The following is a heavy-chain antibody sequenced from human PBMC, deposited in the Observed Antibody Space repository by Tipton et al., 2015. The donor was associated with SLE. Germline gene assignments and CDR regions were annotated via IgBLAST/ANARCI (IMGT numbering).Heavy chain of an antibody. V-gene: IGHV3-43D*04. J-gene: IGHJ4*02. CDR1: GFTFDDYG. CDR2: ISWDGGST. CDR3: AKDREPIVVVTALDY. Sequence: SLRLSCAASGFTFDDYGMHWVRQAPGKGLEWVSLISWDGGSTYYADSVKGRFTISRDNSKNSLYLHMNSLRAEDTALYYCAKDREPIVVVTALDYWGQGTLVTVSS. D-gene: IGHD2-21*02.